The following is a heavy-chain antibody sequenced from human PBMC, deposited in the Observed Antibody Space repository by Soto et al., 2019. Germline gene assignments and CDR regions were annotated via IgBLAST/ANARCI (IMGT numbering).Heavy chain of an antibody. CDR3: ARDRGMIVVVPFDY. CDR1: GYTFTSYG. J-gene: IGHJ4*02. CDR2: ISAYNGNT. Sequence: GASVKVSCKASGYTFTSYGISWVRQAPGQGLEWMGWISAYNGNTNYAQKLQGRVTMTTDTSTSTAYMELRSLRSDDTAVYYCARDRGMIVVVPFDYWGQGTLVTVSS. V-gene: IGHV1-18*01. D-gene: IGHD3-22*01.